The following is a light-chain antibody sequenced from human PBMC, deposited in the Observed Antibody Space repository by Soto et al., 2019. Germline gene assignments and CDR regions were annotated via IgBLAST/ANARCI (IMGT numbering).Light chain of an antibody. J-gene: IGKJ1*01. CDR3: QQSYSTPA. CDR2: KAS. CDR1: QTISSW. Sequence: DIQMTQSPSTLSASVRDRVTITCRASQTISSWLAWFQQRPGRAPKFLIYKASSLKNGVPLRFSGSGSGTQFTLTNSSLQPDDFATYYCQQSYSTPAFGQGTKVDIK. V-gene: IGKV1-5*03.